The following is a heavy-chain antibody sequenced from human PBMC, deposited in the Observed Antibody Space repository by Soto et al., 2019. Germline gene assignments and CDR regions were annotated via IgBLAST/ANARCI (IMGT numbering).Heavy chain of an antibody. D-gene: IGHD1-26*01. CDR2: ISSNGGNT. CDR1: GFTFSSYA. J-gene: IGHJ4*02. CDR3: VKDRRGSYRIPFEY. V-gene: IGHV3-64D*06. Sequence: GGSLRLSCSASGFTFSSYAMHWVRQAPGKGLEYVSAISSNGGNTYYADSVKDRFTISRDNSKNTLYLQMSSLRPEDTAVYYCVKDRRGSYRIPFEYWGQGTLVTVSS.